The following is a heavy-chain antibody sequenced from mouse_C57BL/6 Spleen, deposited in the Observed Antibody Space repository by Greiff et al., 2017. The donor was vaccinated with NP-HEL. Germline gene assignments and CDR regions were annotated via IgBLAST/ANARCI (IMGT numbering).Heavy chain of an antibody. Sequence: QVQLQQSGPELVKPGASVKISCKASGYAFSSSWMNWVKQRPGKGLEWIGRIYPGDGDTNYNGKFKGKATLTADKSSSTAYMQLSSLTSEDSAVYFCARQNYYGSSPYFDVRGTGTTVTVSS. V-gene: IGHV1-82*01. J-gene: IGHJ1*03. CDR1: GYAFSSSW. CDR2: IYPGDGDT. D-gene: IGHD1-1*01. CDR3: ARQNYYGSSPYFDV.